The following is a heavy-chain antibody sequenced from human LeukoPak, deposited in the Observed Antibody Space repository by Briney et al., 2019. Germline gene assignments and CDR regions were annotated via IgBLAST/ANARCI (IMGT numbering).Heavy chain of an antibody. CDR2: VNHSGST. V-gene: IGHV4-34*01. CDR1: GGSFSGYY. J-gene: IGHJ4*02. CDR3: ARYGINFDY. Sequence: SETLSLTCAVYGGSFSGYYWSWIRQPPGKGLEWIGEVNHSGSTNYNPSLKSRVTISVDTSKNQFSLKLSSVTAADTAVYYCARYGINFDYWGQGTLVTVSS. D-gene: IGHD1-26*01.